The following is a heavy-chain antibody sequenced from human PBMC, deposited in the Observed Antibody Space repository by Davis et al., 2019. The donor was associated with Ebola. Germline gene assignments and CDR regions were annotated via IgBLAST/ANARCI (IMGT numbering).Heavy chain of an antibody. V-gene: IGHV4-34*01. CDR3: ARVRPSGRDGGWFDP. Sequence: PSETLSLTCAVYGGSFSGYYWSWIRQPPGKGLEWIGEINHSGSTNYNPSLKSRVTISVDTSKNQFSLKLNSVTAADTAVYYCARVRPSGRDGGWFDPWGQGTLVTVSS. D-gene: IGHD3-16*01. CDR2: INHSGST. J-gene: IGHJ5*02. CDR1: GGSFSGYY.